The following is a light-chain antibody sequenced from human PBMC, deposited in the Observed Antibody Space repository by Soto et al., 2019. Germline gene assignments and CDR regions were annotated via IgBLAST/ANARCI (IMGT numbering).Light chain of an antibody. V-gene: IGKV3-20*01. CDR2: GAS. Sequence: EIVLTQSPATLSLSPGERATLSCRASQSVSSSYLAWYQQKPGQAPRLLIYGASSRATGIPDRFSGSGSGTDFTLTISRLEPEDFAVYYCQQYGSARTVGQGTKVEIK. J-gene: IGKJ1*01. CDR3: QQYGSART. CDR1: QSVSSSY.